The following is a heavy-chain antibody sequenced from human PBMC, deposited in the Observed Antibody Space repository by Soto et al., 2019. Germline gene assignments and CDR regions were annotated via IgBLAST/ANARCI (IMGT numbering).Heavy chain of an antibody. Sequence: GGSLRLSWAASGFIFSSSLMNWVRQAPGKGLEWVAIISQDGSQKFYVDSVKGRFTISRDNAKNSLYLQMNSLRLEDTAVYYCARESGYLNWFDPWGQGTLVTVSS. J-gene: IGHJ5*02. V-gene: IGHV3-7*03. CDR1: GFIFSSSL. CDR2: ISQDGSQK. D-gene: IGHD3-3*01. CDR3: ARESGYLNWFDP.